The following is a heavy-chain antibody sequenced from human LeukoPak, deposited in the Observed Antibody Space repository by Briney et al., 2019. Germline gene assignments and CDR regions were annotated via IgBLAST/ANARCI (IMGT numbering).Heavy chain of an antibody. Sequence: GRSLRLSCAASGFTFSSYAMHWVRQAPGKGLEWVAVMSYDGSNKYYADSVKGRFTISRDNSKNTLYLQMNSLRAEDTAVYYCAKRPSDYGDYVSYFVYWGQGTLVTVSS. V-gene: IGHV3-30*04. CDR3: AKRPSDYGDYVSYFVY. J-gene: IGHJ4*02. CDR2: MSYDGSNK. CDR1: GFTFSSYA. D-gene: IGHD4-17*01.